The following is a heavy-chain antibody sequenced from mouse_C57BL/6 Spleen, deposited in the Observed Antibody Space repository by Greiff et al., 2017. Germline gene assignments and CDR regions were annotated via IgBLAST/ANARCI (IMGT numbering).Heavy chain of an antibody. V-gene: IGHV1-80*01. CDR1: GYAFTSYW. D-gene: IGHD4-1*01. CDR2: IYPGDGNT. Sequence: VQLQQSGAELVKPGASVKISCKASGYAFTSYWMNWVKQRPGKGLEWIGQIYPGDGNTNYNGKFKGKATLTADKSSSTAYMQLRSLTSEDSAVYFCARGGGFHWASGGWGTRTTVTV. J-gene: IGHJ1*03. CDR3: ARGGGFHWASGG.